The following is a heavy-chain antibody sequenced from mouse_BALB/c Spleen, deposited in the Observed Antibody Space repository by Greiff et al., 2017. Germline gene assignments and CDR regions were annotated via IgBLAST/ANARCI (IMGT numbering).Heavy chain of an antibody. J-gene: IGHJ4*01. CDR1: GYSITSDYA. CDR3: ARDYRYDVDYAMDY. CDR2: ISYSGST. D-gene: IGHD2-14*01. V-gene: IGHV3-2*02. Sequence: DVKLQESGPGLVKPSQSLSLTCTVTGYSITSDYAWNWIRQFPGNKLEWMGYISYSGSTSYNPSLKSRISITRDTSKNQFFLQLNSVTTEDTATYYCARDYRYDVDYAMDYWGQGTSVTVSS.